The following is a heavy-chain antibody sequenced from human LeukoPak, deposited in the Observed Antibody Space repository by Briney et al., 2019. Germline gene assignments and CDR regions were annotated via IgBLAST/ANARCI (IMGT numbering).Heavy chain of an antibody. CDR3: ARDRDWSFDY. V-gene: IGHV3-48*02. CDR1: GFXFSTYT. J-gene: IGHJ4*02. D-gene: IGHD3/OR15-3a*01. CDR2: ITTSGSTI. Sequence: GGSLRLTCAASGFXFSTYTINWVRQAPGKGRQWVSYITTSGSTIYYADSVKGRFTISRDNARNSMYLQMNSLRDDDTAVYYCARDRDWSFDYWGQGTLVTVSS.